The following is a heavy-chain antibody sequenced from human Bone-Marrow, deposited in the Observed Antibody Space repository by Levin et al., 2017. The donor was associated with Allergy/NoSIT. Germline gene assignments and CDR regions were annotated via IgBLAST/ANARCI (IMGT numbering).Heavy chain of an antibody. CDR1: GFTFSSYS. D-gene: IGHD6-19*01. CDR3: ARVGSGASRDDTCDV. J-gene: IGHJ3*01. CDR2: IGSTGSHI. V-gene: IGHV3-21*01. Sequence: ETLSLTCAASGFTFSSYSMNWVRQAPGKGLEWVACIGSTGSHIYYADSMKGRFTISRDNAKNSLYLQMDSLRAEDTALYYCARVGSGASRDDTCDVWGQGTMVTVSS.